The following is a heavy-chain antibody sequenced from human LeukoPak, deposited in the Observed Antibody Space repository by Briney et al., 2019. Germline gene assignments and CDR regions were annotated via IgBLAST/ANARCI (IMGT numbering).Heavy chain of an antibody. Sequence: PVASVKVSCKASGYTFTSYGISWVRQAPGQGLEWMGWISAYNGNTNYAQKLQGRVTMTEDTSTDTAYMELSSLRSEDTAVYYCATAGAEAASGSYSFDYWGQGTLVTVSS. CDR2: ISAYNGNT. CDR3: ATAGAEAASGSYSFDY. V-gene: IGHV1-18*01. J-gene: IGHJ4*02. D-gene: IGHD1-26*01. CDR1: GYTFTSYG.